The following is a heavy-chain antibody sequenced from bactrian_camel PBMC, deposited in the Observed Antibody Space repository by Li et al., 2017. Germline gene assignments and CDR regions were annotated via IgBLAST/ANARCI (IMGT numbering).Heavy chain of an antibody. D-gene: IGHD6*01. CDR2: VDRNGRT. CDR1: RYTISSGC. CDR3: AAVPYLAGDVRRRRDVRCLLGRDYNY. V-gene: IGHV3S53*01. J-gene: IGHJ4*01. Sequence: VQLVESGGGSVQAGGSLRLSCAASRYTISSGCMGWFREAPGEEREGVATVDRNGRTTYADSVKGRFAISRDNAKNTLYLQMDNLKPDDTAMYYCAAVPYLAGDVRRRRDVRCLLGRDYNYRGQGTQVTV.